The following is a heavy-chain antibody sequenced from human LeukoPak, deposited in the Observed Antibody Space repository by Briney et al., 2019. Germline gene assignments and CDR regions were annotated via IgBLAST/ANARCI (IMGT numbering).Heavy chain of an antibody. CDR3: ARQYYDSSGYYPSPDAFDI. V-gene: IGHV4-4*07. CDR1: GGSISSNY. Sequence: SSETLSLTCIVSGGSISSNYWSWIRQPAGKGLEWIGRIYISGSTNYNPSLKSRVTISVDTSKNQFSLKLSSVTAADMAVYYCARQYYDSSGYYPSPDAFDIWGQGTMVTVSS. CDR2: IYISGST. D-gene: IGHD3-22*01. J-gene: IGHJ3*02.